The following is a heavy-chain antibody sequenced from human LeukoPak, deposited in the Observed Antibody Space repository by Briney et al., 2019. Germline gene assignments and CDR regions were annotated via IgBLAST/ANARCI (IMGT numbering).Heavy chain of an antibody. J-gene: IGHJ4*02. V-gene: IGHV3-53*01. D-gene: IGHD3-22*01. CDR1: GFTVSSNY. CDR3: AKSALTYYYDSSGYLDY. Sequence: PGGSLRLSCAASGFTVSSNYMSWVRQAPGKGLEWVSVIYSGGSTYYADSVKGRFTISRDNSKNTLYLQMNSLRAEDTAVYYCAKSALTYYYDSSGYLDYWGQGTLVTVSS. CDR2: IYSGGST.